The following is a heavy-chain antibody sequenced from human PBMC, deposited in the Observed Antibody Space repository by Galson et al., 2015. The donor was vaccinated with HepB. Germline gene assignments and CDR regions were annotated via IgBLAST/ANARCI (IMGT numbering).Heavy chain of an antibody. J-gene: IGHJ4*02. Sequence: SLRLSCAASGFTFSSYAMSWVRQAPGKGLEWVSAISGSGGSTYYADSVKGRSTISRDNSKNTLYLQMNSLRAEDTAVYYCAKDRLDITMVRGVIAYFDYWGQGTLVTVSS. CDR3: AKDRLDITMVRGVIAYFDY. CDR2: ISGSGGST. D-gene: IGHD3-10*01. V-gene: IGHV3-23*01. CDR1: GFTFSSYA.